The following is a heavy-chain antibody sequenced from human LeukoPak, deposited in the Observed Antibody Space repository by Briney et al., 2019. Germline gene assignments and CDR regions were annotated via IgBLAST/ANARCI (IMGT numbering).Heavy chain of an antibody. CDR3: ARAPTKRGYSGYETFDY. CDR2: IIPILGIA. V-gene: IGHV1-69*04. D-gene: IGHD5-12*01. Sequence: SVKVSCKASGGTFSSYAISWVRQAPGQGLEWMGRIIPILGIANYAQKFQGRVTITADKSTSTAYMELSGLRSEDTAVYYCARAPTKRGYSGYETFDYWGQGTLVTVSS. J-gene: IGHJ4*02. CDR1: GGTFSSYA.